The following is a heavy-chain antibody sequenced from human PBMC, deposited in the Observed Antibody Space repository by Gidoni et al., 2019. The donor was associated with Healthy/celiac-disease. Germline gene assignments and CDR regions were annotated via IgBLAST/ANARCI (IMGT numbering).Heavy chain of an antibody. J-gene: IGHJ6*02. CDR3: AREGGYCSGGSCYAPPIHYYYGMDV. D-gene: IGHD2-15*01. CDR2: ISSSSSTI. V-gene: IGHV3-48*02. CDR1: GFTFSSYS. Sequence: EVQLVESGGGLVQPGGSLRLSCAASGFTFSSYSMNWVRQAPGKGLEWVSYISSSSSTIYYADSVKGRFTISRDNAKNSLYLQMNSLRDEDTAVYYCAREGGYCSGGSCYAPPIHYYYGMDVWGQGTTVTVSS.